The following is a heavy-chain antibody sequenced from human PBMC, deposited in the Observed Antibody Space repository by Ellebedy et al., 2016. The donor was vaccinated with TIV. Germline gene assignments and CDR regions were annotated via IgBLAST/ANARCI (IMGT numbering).Heavy chain of an antibody. CDR3: AKGAYPVPTFMAV. J-gene: IGHJ6*02. V-gene: IGHV3-30*02. D-gene: IGHD4-17*01. Sequence: GESLKIYCAASGFTTSGMHWVRQAPGKGLEWVAFIRSDGSAKYYADSVKGRFTISRDSYKNTLYLEMSSLRTEETALYYCAKGAYPVPTFMAVWGQGTTVTVSS. CDR2: IRSDGSAK. CDR1: GFTTSG.